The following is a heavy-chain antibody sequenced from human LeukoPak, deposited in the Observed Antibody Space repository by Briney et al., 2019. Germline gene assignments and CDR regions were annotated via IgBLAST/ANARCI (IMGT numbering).Heavy chain of an antibody. D-gene: IGHD6-19*01. CDR1: GYTFTSYG. Sequence: ASVKVSCKASGYTFTSYGISWVRQAPGQGLEWMGIINPSGGSTSYAQKFQGRVTMTRDTSTSTVYMELSSLRSEDTAVYYCARDSSGWPLAGYYYHGMDVWGQGTTVTVSS. CDR2: INPSGGST. V-gene: IGHV1-46*01. CDR3: ARDSSGWPLAGYYYHGMDV. J-gene: IGHJ6*02.